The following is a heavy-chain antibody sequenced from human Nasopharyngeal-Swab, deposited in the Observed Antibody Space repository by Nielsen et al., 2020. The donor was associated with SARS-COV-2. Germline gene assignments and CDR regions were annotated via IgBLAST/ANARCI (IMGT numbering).Heavy chain of an antibody. J-gene: IGHJ5*02. CDR3: ARVVLYFDWLLLGWFDP. D-gene: IGHD3-9*01. V-gene: IGHV1-18*01. Sequence: ASVKVSCKASGYTFTNYGISWVRQAPGQGLEWMGWISGYNGNTNYAQKLQGRVTMTTDTYTSTAYMELRSLRSDDTAVYYCARVVLYFDWLLLGWFDPWGQGTLVTVSS. CDR2: ISGYNGNT. CDR1: GYTFTNYG.